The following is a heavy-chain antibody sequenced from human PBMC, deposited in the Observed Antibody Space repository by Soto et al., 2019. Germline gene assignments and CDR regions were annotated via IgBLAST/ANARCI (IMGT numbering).Heavy chain of an antibody. CDR2: IKHDGSDK. J-gene: IGHJ6*02. D-gene: IGHD2-2*01. V-gene: IGHV3-7*01. CDR3: AREVPAAPSRGPYYYGMDV. Sequence: GGSLRLSCEASGFTFSSYWMSWVRQAPGKGLEWVANIKHDGSDKYYVGSVKGRFTISRDNAKNSLYLQMNSLRDEDTAVYSCAREVPAAPSRGPYYYGMDVWGHGTTVTVS. CDR1: GFTFSSYW.